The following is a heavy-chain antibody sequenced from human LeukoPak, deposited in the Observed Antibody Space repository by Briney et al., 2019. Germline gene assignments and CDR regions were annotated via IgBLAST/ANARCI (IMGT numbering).Heavy chain of an antibody. V-gene: IGHV1-69*13. CDR1: GYTFTSYY. CDR3: ARGYGDDFWSGYYYFDY. Sequence: GASVKVSCKASGYTFTSYYMHWVRQAPGQGLEWMGGIIPIFGTANYAQKFQGRVTITADESTSTAYMELSSLRSEDTAVYYCARGYGDDFWSGYYYFDYWGQGTLVTVSS. CDR2: IIPIFGTA. J-gene: IGHJ4*02. D-gene: IGHD3-3*01.